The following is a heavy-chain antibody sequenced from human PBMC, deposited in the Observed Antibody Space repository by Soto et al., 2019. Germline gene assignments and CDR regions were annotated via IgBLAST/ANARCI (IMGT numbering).Heavy chain of an antibody. J-gene: IGHJ5*02. D-gene: IGHD2-2*01. CDR3: ASLCSSTSCYVRDWFDP. CDR2: IYYSGST. CDR1: GGSISSSSYY. V-gene: IGHV4-39*01. Sequence: PSETLSLTCTVSGGSISSSSYYWGWIRQPPGKGLEWIGSIYYSGSTYYNPSLKSRVTISVDTSKNQFSLKLSSVTAADTAVYYCASLCSSTSCYVRDWFDPWGQGTLVTVSS.